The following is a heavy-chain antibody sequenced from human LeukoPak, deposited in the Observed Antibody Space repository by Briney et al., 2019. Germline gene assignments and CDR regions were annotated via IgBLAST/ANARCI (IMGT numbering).Heavy chain of an antibody. J-gene: IGHJ4*02. Sequence: SETLSLTCTVSGGSISSYYWSWIQQPPGKGLEWIGYIYYSGSTNYDPSLKSRVTISVDTSKSQFSLKLSSVTAADTAVYYCATGETGSTLGGYWGQGTLVTVSS. CDR3: ATGETGSTLGGY. V-gene: IGHV4-59*03. CDR2: IYYSGST. D-gene: IGHD1-1*01. CDR1: GGSISSYY.